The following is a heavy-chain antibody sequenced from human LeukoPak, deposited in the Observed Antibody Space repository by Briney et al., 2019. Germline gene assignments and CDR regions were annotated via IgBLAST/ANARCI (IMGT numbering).Heavy chain of an antibody. D-gene: IGHD4-17*01. Sequence: SQTLSLTCTVSGGSISSGIYYWSWIRQPAGKGLEWIGRIYTSGSTNYNPSLKSRITISVDTSKNQFSLKLSSATAADTAVYYCARAGTNLGDYDYWGQGTLATVSS. V-gene: IGHV4-61*02. J-gene: IGHJ4*02. CDR3: ARAGTNLGDYDY. CDR1: GGSISSGIYY. CDR2: IYTSGST.